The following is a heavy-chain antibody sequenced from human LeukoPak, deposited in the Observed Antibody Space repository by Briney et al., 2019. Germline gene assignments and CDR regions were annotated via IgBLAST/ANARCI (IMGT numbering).Heavy chain of an antibody. CDR3: AREYSGSYYAFDI. Sequence: PSETLSLTCTVSGGSIRSYYWSWIRQPPGKGLEWIGYIYYSGSTNYNPSLKSRVTMSVDTSKNQFSLKLSSVTAADTAVYYCAREYSGSYYAFDIWGQGTMVTVSS. D-gene: IGHD1-26*01. V-gene: IGHV4-59*01. CDR1: GGSIRSYY. CDR2: IYYSGST. J-gene: IGHJ3*02.